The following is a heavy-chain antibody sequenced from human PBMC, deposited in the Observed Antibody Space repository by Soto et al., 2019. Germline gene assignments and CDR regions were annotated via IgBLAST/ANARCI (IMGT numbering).Heavy chain of an antibody. CDR1: GFTVSSNY. D-gene: IGHD2-15*01. CDR3: ARDVCSGGSCYSRFHWFDP. Sequence: VQLVESGGGLVQPGGSLRLSCAASGFTVSSNYMSWVRQAPGKGLEWVSVIYSGGSTYYADSVKGRFTISRHNSKNTLYLQMNSLRAEDTAVYYCARDVCSGGSCYSRFHWFDPWGQGTLVTVSS. CDR2: IYSGGST. J-gene: IGHJ5*02. V-gene: IGHV3-53*04.